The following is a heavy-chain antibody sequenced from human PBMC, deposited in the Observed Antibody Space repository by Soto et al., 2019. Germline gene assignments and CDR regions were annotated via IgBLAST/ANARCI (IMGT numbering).Heavy chain of an antibody. CDR1: GFTFSSYA. CDR3: ARGGYCNTTSCYCNGMDV. CDR2: MSYDGTNK. Sequence: GGSLRLSCAASGFTFSSYAMHWVRQAPGKGLEWVAVMSYDGTNKYYADSVKGRFTISRDSSKNTLNLQMNSLRAEDTAVYYCARGGYCNTTSCYCNGMDVWGQGTTVTVSS. V-gene: IGHV3-30-3*01. J-gene: IGHJ6*02. D-gene: IGHD2-2*03.